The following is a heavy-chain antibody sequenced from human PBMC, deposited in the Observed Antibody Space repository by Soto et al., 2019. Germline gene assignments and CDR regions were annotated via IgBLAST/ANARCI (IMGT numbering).Heavy chain of an antibody. CDR1: GFTVSTGY. J-gene: IGHJ5*02. CDR2: IYSDGST. CDR3: AREGLPAA. Sequence: EVQLVESGGGLVQPGGSLRLSCAASGFTVSTGYMSWVRQAPGKGLEWVSVIYSDGSTHHADSVKGRFSISRHNSKTTLYLQMNSLTLEDTAVYYCAREGLPAAWGQGSLVTVSS. V-gene: IGHV3-53*04. D-gene: IGHD2-2*01.